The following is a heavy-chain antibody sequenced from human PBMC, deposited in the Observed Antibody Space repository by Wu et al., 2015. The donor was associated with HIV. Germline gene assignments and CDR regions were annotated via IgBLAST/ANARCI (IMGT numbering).Heavy chain of an antibody. V-gene: IGHV1-2*02. D-gene: IGHD6-13*01. CDR1: GYTFTSYG. CDR2: INPNTGAA. Sequence: QVQLVQSGAEVKKPGASVKVSCKASGYTFTSYGISWVRQAPGQGLEWMGRINPNTGAADSAQKFQGRVTLTRDTSVNTAYMVLSRLRLDDTAIYYCASGIQAGGANFWGQGTLVTVSS. CDR3: ASGIQAGGANF. J-gene: IGHJ4*02.